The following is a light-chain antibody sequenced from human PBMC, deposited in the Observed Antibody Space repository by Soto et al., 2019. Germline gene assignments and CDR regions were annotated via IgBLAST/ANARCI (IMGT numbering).Light chain of an antibody. CDR1: QSISSW. CDR3: QQYNSYSEYT. Sequence: DIQTTQSPSTLSASVGDRVTITCRASQSISSWLAWYQQKPGKAPKLLIYKASSLESGVPSRFSGSGSGTEFTLTLRSLQPDDFATYYCQQYNSYSEYTFGQGTKVDIK. J-gene: IGKJ2*01. V-gene: IGKV1-5*03. CDR2: KAS.